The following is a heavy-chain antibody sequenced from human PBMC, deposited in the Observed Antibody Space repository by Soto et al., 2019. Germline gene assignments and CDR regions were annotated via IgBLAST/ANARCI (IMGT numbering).Heavy chain of an antibody. Sequence: EVQLLVSGGDLVQPGGSLRLSCVASGFTFGSRAMSWVRQAPGEGLEWVSTITDNGGDSKSADSVRGRFAISRDNSKNILYLQMSSLRAEDSAVYYCARGSMDSYPGSRIFDFWGRGTLVTVSS. CDR1: GFTFGSRA. CDR3: ARGSMDSYPGSRIFDF. V-gene: IGHV3-23*01. CDR2: ITDNGGDS. D-gene: IGHD3-10*01. J-gene: IGHJ4*02.